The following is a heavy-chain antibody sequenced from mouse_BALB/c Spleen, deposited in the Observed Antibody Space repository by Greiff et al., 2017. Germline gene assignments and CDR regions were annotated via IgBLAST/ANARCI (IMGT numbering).Heavy chain of an antibody. D-gene: IGHD2-14*01. J-gene: IGHJ4*01. CDR3: AREGYRYDNAMDY. CDR1: GFDFSRYW. V-gene: IGHV4-1*02. CDR2: INPDSSTI. Sequence: EVKVIESGGGLVQPGGSLKLSCAASGFDFSRYWMSWVRQAPGKGLEWIGEINPDSSTINYTPSLKDKFIISRDNAKNTLYLQMSKVRSEDTALYYCAREGYRYDNAMDYWGQGTSVTVSS.